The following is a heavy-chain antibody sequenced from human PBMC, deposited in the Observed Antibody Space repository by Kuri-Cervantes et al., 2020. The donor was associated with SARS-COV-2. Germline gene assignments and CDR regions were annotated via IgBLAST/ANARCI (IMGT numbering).Heavy chain of an antibody. V-gene: IGHV3-30-3*01. D-gene: IGHD6-13*01. CDR2: ISYDGSNK. CDR1: GFTFSSYA. Sequence: GESLKISCAASGFTFSSYAMHWVRQAPGKGLEWVAVISYDGSNKYYADSVKGRFTISRDNSKNTLYLQMNSLGAEDTAVYYCAREAWEDGYRAGAFDIWGQGTMVTVSS. J-gene: IGHJ3*02. CDR3: AREAWEDGYRAGAFDI.